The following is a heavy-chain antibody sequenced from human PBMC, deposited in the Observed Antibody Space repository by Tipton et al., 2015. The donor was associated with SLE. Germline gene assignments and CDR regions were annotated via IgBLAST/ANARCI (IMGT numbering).Heavy chain of an antibody. CDR3: AGSSGYSPDAFDI. D-gene: IGHD3-22*01. CDR2: ISYDGSNK. Sequence: SLRLSCAASGFTFSSYGMHWVRQAPGKGLEWVAVISYDGSNKNYADSVKGRFTISRDNAKNSLYLQMNSLRAEDTAVYYCAGSSGYSPDAFDIWGQGTMVTVSS. J-gene: IGHJ3*02. CDR1: GFTFSSYG. V-gene: IGHV3-30*03.